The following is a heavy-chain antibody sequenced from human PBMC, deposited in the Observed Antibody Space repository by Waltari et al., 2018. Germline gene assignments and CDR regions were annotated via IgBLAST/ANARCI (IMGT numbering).Heavy chain of an antibody. CDR3: TRDPANWGSYFDY. CDR2: ISYIRKTI. D-gene: IGHD7-27*01. CDR1: GFTFSSYD. V-gene: IGHV3-48*03. Sequence: EVQLVESGGGLVQPGGSLRLSCAASGFTFSSYDMRWVRQAPGKGLEWVSYISYIRKTIYYADTVKGPFTNSRDNGKNSLSLQMSSRRAEDTAVYYCTRDPANWGSYFDYWSQRVLVTVSS. J-gene: IGHJ4*02.